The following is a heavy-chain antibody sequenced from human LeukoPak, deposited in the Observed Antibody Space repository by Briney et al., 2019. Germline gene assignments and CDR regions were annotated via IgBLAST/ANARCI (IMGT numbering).Heavy chain of an antibody. CDR1: GYTFTNYD. V-gene: IGHV1-8*01. J-gene: IGHJ6*03. CDR2: MNPDSGNT. Sequence: ASVKVSCKASGYTFTNYDINWVRQATGQGPEWMGWMNPDSGNTDYPHKFQGRVTMTRNTAMTTAYMELSSLTSEDTAVYYCARWIQLWLEDYYYMDVWGKGTTVTVSS. D-gene: IGHD5-18*01. CDR3: ARWIQLWLEDYYYMDV.